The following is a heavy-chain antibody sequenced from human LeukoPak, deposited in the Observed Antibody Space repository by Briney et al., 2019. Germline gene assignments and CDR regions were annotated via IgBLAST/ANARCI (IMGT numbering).Heavy chain of an antibody. CDR2: VSPNSGKT. Sequence: ASVTVSCKACGYTFTTYDMHWVRQASGQGLEGMGWVSPNSGKTAYAQKFQGRVTMTRDTSISTGYMELSSLRSEDTAVYYCVRGYFNWNYAGVGKYYYMDVWGKGTTVTVSS. CDR3: VRGYFNWNYAGVGKYYYMDV. J-gene: IGHJ6*03. CDR1: GYTFTTYD. D-gene: IGHD1-7*01. V-gene: IGHV1-8*02.